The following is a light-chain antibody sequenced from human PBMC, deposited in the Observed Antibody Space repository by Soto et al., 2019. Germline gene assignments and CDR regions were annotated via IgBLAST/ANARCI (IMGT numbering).Light chain of an antibody. CDR3: QQYNDWPPKRT. J-gene: IGKJ1*01. V-gene: IGKV3-15*01. CDR1: QSITTN. Sequence: EVVMTQSPVTLSVSPGERATLSCRASQSITTNLAWYQQKPGQAPRLLIYGASTRATGVPARFSGSGSGTQFTLTINSLQSEDFAVDYCQQYNDWPPKRTFGQGTRVDFK. CDR2: GAS.